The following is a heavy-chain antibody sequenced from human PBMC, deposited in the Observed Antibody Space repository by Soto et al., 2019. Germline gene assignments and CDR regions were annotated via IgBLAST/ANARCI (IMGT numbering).Heavy chain of an antibody. CDR1: GYTFTSYG. CDR3: ARVSNYDFWSGYNDYYFDY. Sequence: GASVKVSCKASGYTFTSYGISWVRQAPGQGLEWMGWISAYNGNTNYAQKLQGRVTMTTDTSTSTAYMELRSLRSDDTAVYYCARVSNYDFWSGYNDYYFDYWGQGTLVTVSS. V-gene: IGHV1-18*01. J-gene: IGHJ4*02. D-gene: IGHD3-3*01. CDR2: ISAYNGNT.